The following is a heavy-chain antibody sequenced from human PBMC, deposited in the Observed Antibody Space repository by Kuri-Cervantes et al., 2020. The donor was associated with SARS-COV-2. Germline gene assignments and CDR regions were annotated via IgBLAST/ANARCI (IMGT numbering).Heavy chain of an antibody. CDR1: GFTFSSYA. D-gene: IGHD6-6*01. V-gene: IGHV3-30-3*01. Sequence: GGSLRLSCAASGFTFSSYAMHWVRQAPGKGLEWVAVISYDGSNKYYADSVKGRFTISRDNSKNTPYLQMNSLRAEDTAVYYCARGRAARYFDYWGQGTLVTVSS. J-gene: IGHJ4*02. CDR3: ARGRAARYFDY. CDR2: ISYDGSNK.